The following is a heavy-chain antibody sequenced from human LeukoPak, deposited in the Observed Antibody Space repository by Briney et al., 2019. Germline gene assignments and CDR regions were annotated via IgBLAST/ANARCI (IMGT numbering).Heavy chain of an antibody. V-gene: IGHV3-66*01. CDR1: GFTVSSNY. D-gene: IGHD4-23*01. J-gene: IGHJ4*02. Sequence: GGSLRLSCAASGFTVSSNYMSWVRQAPGKGLEWVSVIYSGGSTYYADSVKGRFTISRDNSKNTLYLQMNSLRAEDTAVYYCARENYGANSVDYWGQGTLVTVSS. CDR2: IYSGGST. CDR3: ARENYGANSVDY.